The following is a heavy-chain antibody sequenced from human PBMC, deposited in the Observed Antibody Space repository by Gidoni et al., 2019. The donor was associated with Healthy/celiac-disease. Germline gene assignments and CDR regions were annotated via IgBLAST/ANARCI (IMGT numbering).Heavy chain of an antibody. CDR1: GFTFSSYG. V-gene: IGHV3-30*18. D-gene: IGHD3-22*01. CDR2: ISYDGSNK. Sequence: QVQLVESGGGVVQPGSSLRLSCAASGFTFSSYGMHWVRQAPGKGLEWVAVISYDGSNKYYADSVKGRFTISRDNSKNTLYLQMNSLRAEDTAVYYCAKSSSGYYLGAHFDYWGQGTLVTVSS. J-gene: IGHJ4*02. CDR3: AKSSSGYYLGAHFDY.